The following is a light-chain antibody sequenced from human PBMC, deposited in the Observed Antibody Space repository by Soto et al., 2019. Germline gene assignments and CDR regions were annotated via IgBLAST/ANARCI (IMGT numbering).Light chain of an antibody. Sequence: EIVLTQPPGTLSLSPGERATLSWRASQSVSSYLAWYQQKPGQAPRLLIYDASNRATGIPARFSGSGSGTDFTLTISSLEPEDLAVYYCQQRSNWPRTFGQGTKV. V-gene: IGKV3-11*01. CDR1: QSVSSY. CDR3: QQRSNWPRT. J-gene: IGKJ1*01. CDR2: DAS.